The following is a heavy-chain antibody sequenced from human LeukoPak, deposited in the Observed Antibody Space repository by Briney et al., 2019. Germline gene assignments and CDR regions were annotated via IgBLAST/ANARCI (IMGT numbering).Heavy chain of an antibody. V-gene: IGHV3-7*01. Sequence: GGSLRLSCAASGFTFSSYWMSWVRQAPGKGLEWVANIKQDGSEKYYVDSVKGRFTISRDNAKNSLYLQMNSLRAEDTAVYYCARVVITMVRGVISGYFDYWGQGTLVTVSS. CDR1: GFTFSSYW. D-gene: IGHD3-10*01. J-gene: IGHJ4*02. CDR2: IKQDGSEK. CDR3: ARVVITMVRGVISGYFDY.